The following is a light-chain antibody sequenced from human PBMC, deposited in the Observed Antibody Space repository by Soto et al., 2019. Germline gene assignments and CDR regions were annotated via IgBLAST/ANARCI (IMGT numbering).Light chain of an antibody. J-gene: IGKJ4*01. Sequence: DIVLTQSPGTLSLSPGERATLSCRASQSVTSNYLAWYQQKPGQAPRLLIYGASSRATGIPDRFSASGSGTDFTLTISRLGPEDFAVYYCQQYGSSPLTFGGGTKVDIK. CDR3: QQYGSSPLT. CDR2: GAS. CDR1: QSVTSNY. V-gene: IGKV3-20*01.